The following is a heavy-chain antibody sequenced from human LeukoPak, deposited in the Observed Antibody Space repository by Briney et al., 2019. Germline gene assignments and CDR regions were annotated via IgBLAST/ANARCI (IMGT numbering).Heavy chain of an antibody. CDR2: IYYNGGI. CDR1: GYSIGSGYY. CDR3: ARSPLGYCSSTSCYPKYYYFYYMDV. Sequence: SETLSLTCTVSGYSIGSGYYWGWIRQPPGKGLEWIGSIYYNGGIYYNPSLKSRVSISLDASKNQFSLKLSSVTAADTAVYYCARSPLGYCSSTSCYPKYYYFYYMDVWGKGTTVTVSS. V-gene: IGHV4-38-2*02. J-gene: IGHJ6*03. D-gene: IGHD2-2*01.